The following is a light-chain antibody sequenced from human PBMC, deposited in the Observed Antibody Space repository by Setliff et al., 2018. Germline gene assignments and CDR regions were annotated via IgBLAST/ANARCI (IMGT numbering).Light chain of an antibody. CDR3: QQYYSTPYT. CDR1: QSVLYSSNNKNY. CDR2: WAP. Sequence: DIVMTQSPDSLAVSLGERATINCKSSQSVLYSSNNKNYLAWYQQKPGQPPKLLIYWAPTRESGVPDRFSGSGSGTDFTLTISSLQAEDVAVYYCQQYYSTPYTFGQGTKV. J-gene: IGKJ2*01. V-gene: IGKV4-1*01.